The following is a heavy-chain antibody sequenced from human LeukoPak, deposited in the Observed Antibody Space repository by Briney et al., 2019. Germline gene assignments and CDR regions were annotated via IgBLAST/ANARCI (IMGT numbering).Heavy chain of an antibody. J-gene: IGHJ4*02. V-gene: IGHV4-4*07. CDR2: IYTSGNT. CDR3: ARASDDFGDYGFDY. Sequence: SETLSLTCTGSRGCISHYYWNWIRQPAGKGLEWIGRIYTSGNTNYNPSLQSRLTMSMDTSKNQFSLRLSSATAADTAVYYCARASDDFGDYGFDYWGQGTLVTVSS. CDR1: RGCISHYY. D-gene: IGHD4-17*01.